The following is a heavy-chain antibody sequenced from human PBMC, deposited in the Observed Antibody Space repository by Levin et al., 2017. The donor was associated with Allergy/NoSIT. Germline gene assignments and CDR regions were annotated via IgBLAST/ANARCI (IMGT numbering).Heavy chain of an antibody. CDR2: IYSGGST. J-gene: IGHJ4*02. CDR1: GFTVSDHY. Sequence: GESLKISCAASGFTVSDHYMSWVRQAPGKGLEWVAVIYSGGSTYYADSVKGRFTISRDNSKNTLYLQMNSLGVEDTAVYYCAGDRGGSYSDYWGQGTLVTVSS. D-gene: IGHD1-26*01. CDR3: AGDRGGSYSDY. V-gene: IGHV3-53*01.